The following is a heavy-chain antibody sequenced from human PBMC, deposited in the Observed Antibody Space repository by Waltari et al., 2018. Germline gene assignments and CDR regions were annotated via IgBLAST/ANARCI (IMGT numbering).Heavy chain of an antibody. V-gene: IGHV3-23*04. D-gene: IGHD3-16*01. Sequence: EVQLVESGGGLVQPGGSLRLSCAASGFTFSSYAMSWVRQAPGKGLEWASAISGRGGSTYDGDSVKGRFTISRDNSKNTLYLQINSLSAEYTAVHYCAARGPLGAFDIWGPGTMVTVSS. J-gene: IGHJ3*02. CDR1: GFTFSSYA. CDR3: AARGPLGAFDI. CDR2: ISGRGGST.